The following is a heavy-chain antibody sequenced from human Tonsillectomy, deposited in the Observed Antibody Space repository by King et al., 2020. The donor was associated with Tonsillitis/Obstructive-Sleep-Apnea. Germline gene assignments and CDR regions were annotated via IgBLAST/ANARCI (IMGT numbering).Heavy chain of an antibody. J-gene: IGHJ4*02. V-gene: IGHV4-59*01. Sequence: VQLQESGPGLVKPSETLSLTCTVSGGSISSYYWSWIRQPPGKGLEWIGYIYYSGSTNYNPSLKSRVTISVDTSKNQFSLKLCSVTAADTAVYYCARAPYYDFWSGYYDAGYYFDYWGQGTLVTVSS. CDR3: ARAPYYDFWSGYYDAGYYFDY. D-gene: IGHD3-3*01. CDR2: IYYSGST. CDR1: GGSISSYY.